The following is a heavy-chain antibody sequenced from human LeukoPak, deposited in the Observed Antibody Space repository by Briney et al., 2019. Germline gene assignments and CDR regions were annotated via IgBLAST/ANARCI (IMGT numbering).Heavy chain of an antibody. Sequence: GGSLRLSCAASGFTFSSYAMSWVRQAPGKGLEWVSAISGSGGSTYYADSVKGRFTISRDNSKNTLYLQMNSLRAEDTAVYYCARGYCSGGSCYSSLFDYWGQGTLVTVSS. V-gene: IGHV3-23*01. J-gene: IGHJ4*02. CDR2: ISGSGGST. CDR3: ARGYCSGGSCYSSLFDY. D-gene: IGHD2-15*01. CDR1: GFTFSSYA.